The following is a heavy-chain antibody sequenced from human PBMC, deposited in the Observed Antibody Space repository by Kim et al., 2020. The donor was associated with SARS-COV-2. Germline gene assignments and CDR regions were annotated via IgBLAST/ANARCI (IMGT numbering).Heavy chain of an antibody. J-gene: IGHJ4*02. CDR1: GYTFTSYD. D-gene: IGHD6-13*01. CDR2: MNPNSGNT. V-gene: IGHV1-8*01. CDR3: ARNPHIAAAGTWRWEHY. Sequence: ASVKVSCKASGYTFTSYDINWVRQATGQGLEWMGWMNPNSGNTGYAQKFQGRVTMTRNTSISTAYMELSSLRSEDTAVYYCARNPHIAAAGTWRWEHYWGQGTLVTVSS.